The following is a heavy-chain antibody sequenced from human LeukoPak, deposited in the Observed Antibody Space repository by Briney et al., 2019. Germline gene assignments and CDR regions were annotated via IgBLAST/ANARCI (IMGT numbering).Heavy chain of an antibody. CDR1: GGSFSGYY. CDR2: INHSGST. D-gene: IGHD2-15*01. V-gene: IGHV4-34*01. CDR3: ARDRRDQSGWYYIPGGS. Sequence: SETLSLTCAVYGGSFSGYYWSWIRQPPGKGLEWIGEINHSGSTNYNSSLKSRVTISVDMSKNQFSLKLSSVTPADTAVYYCARDRRDQSGWYYIPGGSWGQGTLVTVS. J-gene: IGHJ5*02.